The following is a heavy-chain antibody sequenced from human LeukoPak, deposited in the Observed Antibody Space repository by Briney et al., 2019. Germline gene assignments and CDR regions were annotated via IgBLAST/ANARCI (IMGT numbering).Heavy chain of an antibody. CDR2: INWNGGST. J-gene: IGHJ4*02. CDR1: GFTLSSHW. D-gene: IGHD6-13*01. V-gene: IGHV3-20*04. Sequence: GGSLRLSCAVSGFTLSSHWMHWVRQAPGKGLEWVSGINWNGGSTGYADSVKGRFTISRDNAKNSLYLQMNSLRVEDTALYYCARDGRYSNSWPDYWGQGTLVTVPS. CDR3: ARDGRYSNSWPDY.